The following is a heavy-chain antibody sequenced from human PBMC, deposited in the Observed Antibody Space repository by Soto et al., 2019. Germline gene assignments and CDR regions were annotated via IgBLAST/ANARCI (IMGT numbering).Heavy chain of an antibody. J-gene: IGHJ4*02. Sequence: EVQLLESGGGVVQPGGSLRLCCVASGCNFKKFAMAWVRQAPGDGLEWVSGISCCGGSTSYADSVKGRFSIARDDSKNTLPLQMNSLRVEDTAQYYCAKADGEQWLVPHLDNWGQGTLVTVS. D-gene: IGHD6-19*01. CDR3: AKADGEQWLVPHLDN. CDR2: ISCCGGST. V-gene: IGHV3-23*01. CDR1: GCNFKKFA.